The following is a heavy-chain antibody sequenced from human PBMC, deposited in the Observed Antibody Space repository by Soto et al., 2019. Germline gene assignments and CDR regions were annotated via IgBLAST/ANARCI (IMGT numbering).Heavy chain of an antibody. CDR3: ARVGYCSSTPCWPIGYFEY. CDR2: IFSRGST. V-gene: IGHV4-59*01. J-gene: IGHJ4*02. Sequence: QVQLQESGPGLVKPSETLSLTCTVSGDSISSFYWTWIRQPPGKGLDRVGYIFSRGSTNYNPSLKSRVTISVDTSENQFSLKLTSVTAADTAVYYCARVGYCSSTPCWPIGYFEYWGQGTLVTVSS. D-gene: IGHD2-2*01. CDR1: GDSISSFY.